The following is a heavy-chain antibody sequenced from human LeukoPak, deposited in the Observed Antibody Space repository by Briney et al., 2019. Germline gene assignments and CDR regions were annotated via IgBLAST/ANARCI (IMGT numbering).Heavy chain of an antibody. CDR2: ISSSSSYI. D-gene: IGHD2-21*01. V-gene: IGHV3-21*01. J-gene: IGHJ4*02. Sequence: AGSPTRSCAAYAFTVSSYSMKWVRQAPGKGLEWVSSISSSSSYIYYADSVKGRFTIARDNAKNSLYLQMNSLRAEDTAVYYCARLTDWAHDYWGQGTLVTVSS. CDR3: ARLTDWAHDY. CDR1: AFTVSSYS.